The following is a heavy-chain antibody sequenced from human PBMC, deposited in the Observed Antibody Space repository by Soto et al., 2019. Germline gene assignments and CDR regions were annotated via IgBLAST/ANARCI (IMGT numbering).Heavy chain of an antibody. CDR2: MYHSGST. CDR1: GGSISSGGYS. V-gene: IGHV4-30-2*01. Sequence: SEILSLTCAVSGGSISSGGYSWSWIRQPPGKGLEWIGYMYHSGSTYYNPSLKSRVTISIDRSKNQFSLKLSSVTAADTAVYYCARDKITGLFDYWGQGTLVTGSS. D-gene: IGHD2-8*02. J-gene: IGHJ4*02. CDR3: ARDKITGLFDY.